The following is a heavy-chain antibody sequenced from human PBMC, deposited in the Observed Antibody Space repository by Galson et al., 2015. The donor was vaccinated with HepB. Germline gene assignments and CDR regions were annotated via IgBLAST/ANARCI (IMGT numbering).Heavy chain of an antibody. CDR1: GFTVSGSY. Sequence: SLRLSCAASGFTVSGSYMGWVRQAPGKGLEWVSVVYSGGGTDYADSVKGRFNISRDNSKNTLYLQMNSLRDEDTAVYYCATESWYRFLYWGQGTLVSVSS. V-gene: IGHV3-66*01. CDR2: VYSGGGT. CDR3: ATESWYRFLY. J-gene: IGHJ4*02. D-gene: IGHD2/OR15-2a*01.